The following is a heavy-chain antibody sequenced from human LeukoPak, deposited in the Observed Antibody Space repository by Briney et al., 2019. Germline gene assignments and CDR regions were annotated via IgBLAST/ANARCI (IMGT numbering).Heavy chain of an antibody. CDR1: GGSISSYY. D-gene: IGHD5-12*01. V-gene: IGHV4-59*12. CDR3: ARLNSSVGYSGFDY. Sequence: SETLSLTCTVSGGSISSYYWSWIRQPPGKGLEWIGYIYYSGSTNYNPSLKSRVTISVDTSKNQFSLKLSSVTAADTAVYYCARLNSSVGYSGFDYWGQGTLVTVSS. J-gene: IGHJ4*02. CDR2: IYYSGST.